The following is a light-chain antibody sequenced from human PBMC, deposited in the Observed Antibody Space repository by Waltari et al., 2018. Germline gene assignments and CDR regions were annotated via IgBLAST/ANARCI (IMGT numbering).Light chain of an antibody. V-gene: IGKV1-9*01. CDR2: GAS. J-gene: IGKJ5*01. CDR1: QDISSH. Sequence: DIQLTQSPSFLSASVGDRVTITCRASQDISSHLAWYQKNPGKAPKLLVYGASTLGSGVPSGFSGGGSGTEFTLTISSLQPEDFATYYCQQLNSYPITFGQGKRLEIK. CDR3: QQLNSYPIT.